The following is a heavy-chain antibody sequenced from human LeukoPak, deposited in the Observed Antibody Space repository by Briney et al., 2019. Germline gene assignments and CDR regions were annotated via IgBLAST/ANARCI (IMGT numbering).Heavy chain of an antibody. D-gene: IGHD6-25*01. CDR3: ARLDRGINAAHFDY. J-gene: IGHJ4*02. CDR2: ISHSGST. CDR1: GGSISSSTFY. Sequence: PSETLSLTCTVSGGSISSSTFYWGWIRQPPGKGLEWIGIISHSGSTYYNPSLKSRVTISVDTSKNQFSLKLSSVTAADTAVYYCARLDRGINAAHFDYWGQGTLVTVSS. V-gene: IGHV4-39*01.